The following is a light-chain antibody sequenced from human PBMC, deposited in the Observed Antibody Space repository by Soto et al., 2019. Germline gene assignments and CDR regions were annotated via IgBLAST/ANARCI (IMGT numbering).Light chain of an antibody. Sequence: EIVMTQSPATLSVSPGEGATLSCRASQSVGINLAWYQQKPGQAPRVVVYGASTRATGIPARFSGSGSGTEFTLTISSLQPEDFATYYCQQLNSYPPYFGQGTRLEIK. CDR2: GAS. CDR1: QSVGIN. CDR3: QQLNSYPPY. J-gene: IGKJ5*01. V-gene: IGKV3-15*01.